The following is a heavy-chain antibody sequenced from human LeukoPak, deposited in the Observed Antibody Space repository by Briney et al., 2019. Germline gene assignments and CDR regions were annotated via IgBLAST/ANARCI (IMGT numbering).Heavy chain of an antibody. CDR3: ARNDILTGPLDY. Sequence: SVKVSCKASGGTFSSYAISWVRQAPGQGLEWMGGIIPIFGTANYAQKFQGRVTITADESTSTAYMELSSLRSEDTAVYYCARNDILTGPLDYWGQGTLVTVSS. CDR1: GGTFSSYA. D-gene: IGHD3-9*01. CDR2: IIPIFGTA. V-gene: IGHV1-69*13. J-gene: IGHJ4*02.